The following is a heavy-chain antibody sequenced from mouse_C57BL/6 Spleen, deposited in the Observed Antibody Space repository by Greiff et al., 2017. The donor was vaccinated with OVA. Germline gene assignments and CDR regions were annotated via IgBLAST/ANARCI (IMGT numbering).Heavy chain of an antibody. Sequence: QVQLQQSGADLARPGASVKMSCKASGYTFTSYTMHWVKQRPGQGLEWIGYINPSSGYTKYNQKFKDKATLTADKSSSTAYMQLSSLTSEDSAVYYCARYDYDEAWFAYWGQGTLVTVSA. D-gene: IGHD2-4*01. CDR1: GYTFTSYT. CDR3: ARYDYDEAWFAY. J-gene: IGHJ3*01. CDR2: INPSSGYT. V-gene: IGHV1-4*01.